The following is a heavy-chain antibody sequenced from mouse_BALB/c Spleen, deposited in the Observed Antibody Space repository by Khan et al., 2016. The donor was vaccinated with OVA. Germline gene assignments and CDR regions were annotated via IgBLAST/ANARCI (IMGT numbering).Heavy chain of an antibody. J-gene: IGHJ3*01. V-gene: IGHV14-3*02. D-gene: IGHD2-1*01. CDR1: GFNIKDTY. CDR3: ATPYGNLFAS. CDR2: IDPPNDDS. Sequence: EVELVESGAELVKPGASVKLSCSASGFNIKDTYIHWMKQRPEQGLEWIGRIDPPNDDSKYGPKFQAKATLTADTSSNTAYLQLSSLTSEDTAVYTWATPYGNLFASGGQGTLFSVSA.